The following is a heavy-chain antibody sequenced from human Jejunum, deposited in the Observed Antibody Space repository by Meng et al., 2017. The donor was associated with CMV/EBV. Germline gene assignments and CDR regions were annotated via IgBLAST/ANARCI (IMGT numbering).Heavy chain of an antibody. CDR1: GGSFSSGGCY. CDR2: IHDSGST. D-gene: IGHD3-10*01. CDR3: ARASYGSGSPLGESWFDP. Sequence: VQLRESRPGLVKPSPPLSLTCTFSGGSFSSGGCYWSWIRQHPGKGLGWIGYIHDSGSTYYNPSLKSRVTISADTSKNQFSLKLSSVTAADTAVYYCARASYGSGSPLGESWFDPWGQGTLVTVSS. V-gene: IGHV4-31*03. J-gene: IGHJ5*02.